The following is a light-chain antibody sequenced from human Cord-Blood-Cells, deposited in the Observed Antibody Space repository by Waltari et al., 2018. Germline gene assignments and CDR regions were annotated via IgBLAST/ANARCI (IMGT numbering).Light chain of an antibody. J-gene: IGKJ3*01. CDR2: AAS. V-gene: IGKV1-39*01. Sequence: DIQMTQSPSSLSASVGDRVTITCRASQSISSYLNWYQQKPGKAPKLLIYAASSLQSGVPSMFSVSGSGTDFTLTISSLQPEDFATYYCQQSYSTPFTFCPGTKVDIK. CDR3: QQSYSTPFT. CDR1: QSISSY.